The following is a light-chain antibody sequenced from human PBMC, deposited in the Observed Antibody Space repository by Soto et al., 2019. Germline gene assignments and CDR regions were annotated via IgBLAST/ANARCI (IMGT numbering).Light chain of an antibody. CDR2: DAS. CDR3: QQYSSYST. V-gene: IGKV1-5*01. Sequence: DIQMTQSPSTLSASVGDRVTITCRASQSISSWLAWYQQKPGKAPKFLIYDASALESGVPSRFSGGGFGTDFTLTISSLQPDDFATYYCQQYSSYSTFGQGTKVDIK. J-gene: IGKJ1*01. CDR1: QSISSW.